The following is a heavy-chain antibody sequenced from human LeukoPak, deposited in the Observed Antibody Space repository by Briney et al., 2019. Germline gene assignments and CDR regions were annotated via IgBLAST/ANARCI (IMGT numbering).Heavy chain of an antibody. CDR1: GGSFSGYY. V-gene: IGHV4-34*01. J-gene: IGHJ4*02. CDR2: INHSGGT. Sequence: PSETLSLTCAVYGGSFSGYYWRWIRQPPGKGLEWIGEINHSGGTNYSPSLKSRVTISVDTSKNQFSLKLSSVTAADTAVYYCARGHPASYYYGSGRRAHFDYWGQGTLVTVSS. CDR3: ARGHPASYYYGSGRRAHFDY. D-gene: IGHD3-10*01.